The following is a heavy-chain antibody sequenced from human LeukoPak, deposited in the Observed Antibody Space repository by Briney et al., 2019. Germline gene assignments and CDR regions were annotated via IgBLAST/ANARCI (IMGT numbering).Heavy chain of an antibody. CDR2: ISYDGINK. CDR1: GFINNYA. D-gene: IGHD3-22*01. J-gene: IGHJ3*02. CDR3: ARGTIVVVISDAFDI. Sequence: GGSLRLSCVASGFINNYAMHWVRQAPGKGLEWVAVISYDGINKYYADSMEGRFTISRDNSKNTLYLQMNSLRAEDTAVYYCARGTIVVVISDAFDIWGQGTMVTVSS. V-gene: IGHV3-30-3*01.